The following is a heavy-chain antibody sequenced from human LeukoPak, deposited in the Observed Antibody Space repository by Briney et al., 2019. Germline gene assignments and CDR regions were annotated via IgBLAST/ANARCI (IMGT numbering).Heavy chain of an antibody. V-gene: IGHV3-30*02. CDR2: IRFDATNK. Sequence: PGRSLRLSCAASGFIFSGSSMHWVRQAPGKGLEWVCFIRFDATNKYYADSVKGRFTISRDNSNNTLYLQLNNARTEDTATYFCAKEQYPGYFDFWGQGTLVTVSA. D-gene: IGHD1-14*01. CDR3: AKEQYPGYFDF. J-gene: IGHJ4*02. CDR1: GFIFSGSS.